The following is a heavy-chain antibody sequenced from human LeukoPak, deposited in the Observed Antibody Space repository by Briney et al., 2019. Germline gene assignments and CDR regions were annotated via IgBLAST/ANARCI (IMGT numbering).Heavy chain of an antibody. CDR2: ITWDCGST. V-gene: IGHV3-43D*03. Sequence: QPGGSLRLSCAASGFTFDDYAMHWVRQAPGKGLEWVSLITWDCGSTYYADSVKGRFTISRDNNKNSLYLQMNSLRAEDTALYYCAKMNGGVGALWGGFDYWGRGTLVTVSS. CDR3: AKMNGGVGALWGGFDY. D-gene: IGHD1-26*01. J-gene: IGHJ4*02. CDR1: GFTFDDYA.